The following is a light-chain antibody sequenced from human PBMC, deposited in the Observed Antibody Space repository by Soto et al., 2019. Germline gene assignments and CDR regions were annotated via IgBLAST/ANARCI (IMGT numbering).Light chain of an antibody. CDR1: SSDVGGYNY. V-gene: IGLV2-14*01. J-gene: IGLJ1*01. Sequence: QSALTQPASVSGSPGQSITISCTGTSSDVGGYNYVSWYQQHPGKAPKLMIYDVSNRPSGVSNSFSGSKSGNTASLTNSGLQAEDEADYYCSSYTSSSTPYVFGTATKLTVL. CDR2: DVS. CDR3: SSYTSSSTPYV.